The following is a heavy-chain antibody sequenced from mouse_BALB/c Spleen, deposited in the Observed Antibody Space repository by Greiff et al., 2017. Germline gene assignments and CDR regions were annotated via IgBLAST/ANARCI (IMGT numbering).Heavy chain of an antibody. J-gene: IGHJ3*01. V-gene: IGHV5-17*02. D-gene: IGHD2-1*01. CDR2: ISSGSSTI. CDR1: GFTCSSFG. Sequence: EVKVVVSGGGLVQPGGSRKLSFAASGFTCSSFGMHWVRQAPEKGLEWVAYISSGSSTIYYADTVKGRFTISRDNPKNTLFLQMTSLRSEDTAMYYCARSLYGKRFAYWGQGTLVTVS. CDR3: ARSLYGKRFAY.